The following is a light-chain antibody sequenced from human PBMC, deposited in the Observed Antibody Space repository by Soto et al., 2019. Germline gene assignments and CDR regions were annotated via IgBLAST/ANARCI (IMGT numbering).Light chain of an antibody. CDR1: SSNIGSNT. CDR3: AAWDDSLNGWV. CDR2: SNN. V-gene: IGLV1-44*01. Sequence: QSVLTQPPSASGTPGQRVTISCSGGSSNIGSNTVNWYQQLPGTAPKLLIYSNNQRPSGVPDRFSGSKSGTSASLAISGLQPEDEADSYCAAWDDSLNGWVFGGGTKLTVL. J-gene: IGLJ3*02.